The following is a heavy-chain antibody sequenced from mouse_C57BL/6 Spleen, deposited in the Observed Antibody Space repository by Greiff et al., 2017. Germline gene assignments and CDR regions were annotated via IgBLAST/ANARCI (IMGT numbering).Heavy chain of an antibody. V-gene: IGHV1-18*01. Sequence: VQLQQSGPELVKPGASVKISCKASGYTFTDYYMDWVKQSHGKSLEWIGDINPKNGGTNYNQKFKGKATLTVDKSSSTAYMERRSLTSEDTAVYYCARRYSSYAWFADWGKGTLVTVSA. D-gene: IGHD2-5*01. J-gene: IGHJ3*01. CDR2: INPKNGGT. CDR3: ARRYSSYAWFAD. CDR1: GYTFTDYY.